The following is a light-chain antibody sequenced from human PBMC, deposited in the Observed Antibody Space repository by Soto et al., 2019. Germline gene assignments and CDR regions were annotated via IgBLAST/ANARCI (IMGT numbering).Light chain of an antibody. J-gene: IGKJ4*01. Sequence: DIQMTQSPSSLSASVGDRVTITCQASQDISNYLNWYQQKSGKAPKLLIYDASDLETGVPSRFSGSGSGTDFTFTISSLQPEDIATYYCQQYDNAPLNFGGGTKVDTK. CDR3: QQYDNAPLN. CDR2: DAS. CDR1: QDISNY. V-gene: IGKV1-33*01.